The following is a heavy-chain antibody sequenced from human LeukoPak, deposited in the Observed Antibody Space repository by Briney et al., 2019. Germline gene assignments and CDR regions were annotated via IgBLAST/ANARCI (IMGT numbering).Heavy chain of an antibody. Sequence: PSETLSLTCNVSGYSISRNYHWGWIRQPPGKGLEWIGYIYYSGSTNYNPSLKSRVTISVDTSKNQFSLKLSSVTAADTAVYYCARGLSHPIGYSSNNAYYYYMDVWGKGTTVTISS. V-gene: IGHV4-59*01. J-gene: IGHJ6*03. CDR2: IYYSGST. CDR3: ARGLSHPIGYSSNNAYYYYMDV. D-gene: IGHD6-13*01. CDR1: GYSISRNYH.